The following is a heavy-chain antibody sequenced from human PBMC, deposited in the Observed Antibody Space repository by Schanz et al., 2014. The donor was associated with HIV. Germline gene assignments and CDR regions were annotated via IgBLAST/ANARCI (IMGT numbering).Heavy chain of an antibody. CDR2: ITDSGDKT. Sequence: EVQLVESGGGVVRPGKSLRLSCEASGFTFSNYGMHWVRQAPGKGLEWVSSITDSGDKTDYTDSVKGRFTISRDNSRNTLFLQMDSLRVDDTAVYYCAQMGAFAAFDIWGHGTVVTVSS. CDR1: GFTFSNYG. J-gene: IGHJ3*02. V-gene: IGHV3-23*04. D-gene: IGHD3-16*01. CDR3: AQMGAFAAFDI.